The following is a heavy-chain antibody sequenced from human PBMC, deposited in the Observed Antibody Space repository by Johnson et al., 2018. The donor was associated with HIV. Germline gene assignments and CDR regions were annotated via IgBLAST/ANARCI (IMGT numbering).Heavy chain of an antibody. Sequence: VQLVESGGGLVQPGGSLRLSCAASGFTFSAYWMTWVRQAPGKGLEWVASIRQAGSEKYYADSVKGRLTISRDNSENTLYLQMNSLKAEDKAVYYCASLSDDAFDFWGQGTMVIVSS. J-gene: IGHJ3*01. V-gene: IGHV3-7*02. CDR2: IRQAGSEK. CDR1: GFTFSAYW. CDR3: ASLSDDAFDF.